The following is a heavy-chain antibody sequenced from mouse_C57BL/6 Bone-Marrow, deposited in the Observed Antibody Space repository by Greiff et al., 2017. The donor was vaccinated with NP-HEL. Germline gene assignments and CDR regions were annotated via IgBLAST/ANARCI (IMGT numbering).Heavy chain of an antibody. V-gene: IGHV10-1*01. CDR1: GFSFNTYA. Sequence: EVQLVGSGGGLVQPKGSLKLSCAASGFSFNTYAMNWVRQAPGKGLEWVARIRSKSNNYATYYADSVKDRFTISRDDSESMLYLQMNNLKTEDTAMYYCVRPYYYGSTWFAYWGQGTLVTVSA. J-gene: IGHJ3*01. CDR3: VRPYYYGSTWFAY. D-gene: IGHD1-1*01. CDR2: IRSKSNNYAT.